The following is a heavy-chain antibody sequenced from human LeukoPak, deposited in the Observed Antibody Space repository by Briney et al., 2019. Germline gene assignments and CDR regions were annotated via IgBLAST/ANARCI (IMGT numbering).Heavy chain of an antibody. D-gene: IGHD4-17*01. CDR3: ARERVIDYGDRNFDY. Sequence: SETLSLTCTVSGGSISSYYWSWIRQPPGQGLEWIGYIYYSGSTNYNPSLRSRVTISVDTSKNQFSLKLSSVTAADTAVYYCARERVIDYGDRNFDYWGQGTLVTVSS. CDR1: GGSISSYY. J-gene: IGHJ4*02. V-gene: IGHV4-59*01. CDR2: IYYSGST.